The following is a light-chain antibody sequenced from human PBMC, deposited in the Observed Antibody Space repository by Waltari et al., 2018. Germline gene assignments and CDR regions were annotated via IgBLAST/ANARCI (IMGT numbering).Light chain of an antibody. V-gene: IGLV2-14*03. J-gene: IGLJ3*02. Sequence: QSALTQPASVSGSPGQSITISCTGTSSDVGTSNSVSWYQDHPGQGPKVIIYDVSYRPSGVSARFSGSKSGNTASLTISGLQAEDEADYYCSSQSSDNVVLFGGGTKVTVL. CDR2: DVS. CDR3: SSQSSDNVVL. CDR1: SSDVGTSNS.